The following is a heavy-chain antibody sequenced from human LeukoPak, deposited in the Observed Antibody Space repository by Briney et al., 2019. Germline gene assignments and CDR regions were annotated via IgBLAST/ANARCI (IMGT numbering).Heavy chain of an antibody. CDR1: GFTFSSYA. V-gene: IGHV3-30-3*01. CDR3: ASLLFGSFQH. J-gene: IGHJ1*01. Sequence: GGSLRLSCAASGFTFSSYAMHWVRQAPGKGLEWVTVISYDGSNKYYADSVKGRFTISRDNSKNTLYLQMNSLRAEDTAVYYCASLLFGSFQHWGQGTLVTVSS. D-gene: IGHD3-10*01. CDR2: ISYDGSNK.